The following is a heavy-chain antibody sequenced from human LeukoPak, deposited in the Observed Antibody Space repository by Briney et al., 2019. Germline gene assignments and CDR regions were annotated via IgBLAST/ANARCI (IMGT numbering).Heavy chain of an antibody. Sequence: GGSLRLSCAASGFTFSSYEMNWVRQAPGKGLQWVSYISSSGSTIYYADSVKGRFTISRDNAKNSLYLQMNSLRAEGTAVYYCARGAVCSSTSCWHFWYYCGMDVWGKGTTVAVSS. CDR1: GFTFSSYE. J-gene: IGHJ6*04. CDR2: ISSSGSTI. CDR3: ARGAVCSSTSCWHFWYYCGMDV. V-gene: IGHV3-48*03. D-gene: IGHD2-2*01.